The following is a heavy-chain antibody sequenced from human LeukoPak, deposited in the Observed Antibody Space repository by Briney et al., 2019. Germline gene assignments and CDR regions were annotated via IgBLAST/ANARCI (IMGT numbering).Heavy chain of an antibody. D-gene: IGHD2-15*01. CDR3: AKENQYCSGGSCYSNWFDP. CDR2: ISHDGSNK. Sequence: GRSLRLSCVASGFTFSSYGMHWVRQAPGKGLEWVAVISHDGSNKYYADSVKGRFTISRDNSKNTVYLQMNSLRAEDTAVYYCAKENQYCSGGSCYSNWFDPWGQGTLVTVSS. CDR1: GFTFSSYG. J-gene: IGHJ5*02. V-gene: IGHV3-30*18.